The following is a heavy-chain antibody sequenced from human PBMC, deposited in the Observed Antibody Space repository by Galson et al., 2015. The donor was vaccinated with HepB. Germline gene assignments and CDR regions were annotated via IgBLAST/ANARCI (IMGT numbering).Heavy chain of an antibody. CDR1: GYTFTNYG. Sequence: SVKVSCKASGYTFTNYGISWVRQAPGQGLEWMGWISTYNGNTNYAQKLQGRVTMTTDTSTSTAYMELRSLRSDDTAVYYCTRQSRGYCRGGSCRASDAFDIWGQGTMVTVSS. CDR2: ISTYNGNT. CDR3: TRQSRGYCRGGSCRASDAFDI. D-gene: IGHD2-15*01. V-gene: IGHV1-18*04. J-gene: IGHJ3*02.